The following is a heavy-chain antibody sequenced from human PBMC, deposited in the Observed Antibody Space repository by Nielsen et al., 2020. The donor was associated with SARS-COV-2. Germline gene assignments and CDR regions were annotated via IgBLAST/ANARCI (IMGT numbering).Heavy chain of an antibody. Sequence: GESLKISCAASGFAFSLYGMNWVRQAPGKGMEWVSSISGRTGYIYYADSVRGRFTISRDNDKNSLYLQMNSLRDEDTAVYYCLRGLVDYWGQGTLVTVSS. D-gene: IGHD3/OR15-3a*01. J-gene: IGHJ4*02. CDR2: ISGRTGYI. CDR1: GFAFSLYG. CDR3: LRGLVDY. V-gene: IGHV3-21*01.